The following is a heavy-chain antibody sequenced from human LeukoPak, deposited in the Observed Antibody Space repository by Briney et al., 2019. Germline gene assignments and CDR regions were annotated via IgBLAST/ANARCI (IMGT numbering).Heavy chain of an antibody. J-gene: IGHJ3*02. CDR2: FDPEDGET. CDR1: GYTLTELS. CDR3: ATGCSGGSCYRWDI. D-gene: IGHD2-15*01. V-gene: IGHV1-24*01. Sequence: ASVKVSCKVSGYTLTELSMHWVRQAPGKGLEWMGGFDPEDGETIYAQKFQGRVTMTEDTSTDTAYMELSSLRSEDTAVYYCATGCSGGSCYRWDIWGQGTMVTVSS.